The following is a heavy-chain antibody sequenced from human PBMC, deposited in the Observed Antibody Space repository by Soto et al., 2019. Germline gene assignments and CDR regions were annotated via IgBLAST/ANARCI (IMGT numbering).Heavy chain of an antibody. J-gene: IGHJ4*02. CDR2: ISSSSSTI. CDR3: ARDENGDYGLKFDY. CDR1: GFTFSSYS. V-gene: IGHV3-48*02. Sequence: GGSLRLSCAASGFTFSSYSMNWVRQAPGKGLEWVSYISSSSSTIYYADSVKGRLTISRDKAKNSLYLQMNSLRDEDTAGYYCARDENGDYGLKFDYWGREPWSPSPQ. D-gene: IGHD4-17*01.